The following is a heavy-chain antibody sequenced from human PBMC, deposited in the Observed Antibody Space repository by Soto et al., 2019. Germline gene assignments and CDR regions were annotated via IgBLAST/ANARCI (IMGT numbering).Heavy chain of an antibody. Sequence: QVQLVESGGGVVQPGRSLRLSCAASGFTFSSYAMHWVRQAPGKGLEGVAVISYDGSNKYYADSVKGRFTISRDNSKNTLYLQMNSLRAEDTAVYYCARGLSIMITFGGVSGDWGQGTLVTVSS. CDR3: ARGLSIMITFGGVSGD. J-gene: IGHJ4*02. V-gene: IGHV3-30-3*01. CDR2: ISYDGSNK. CDR1: GFTFSSYA. D-gene: IGHD3-16*01.